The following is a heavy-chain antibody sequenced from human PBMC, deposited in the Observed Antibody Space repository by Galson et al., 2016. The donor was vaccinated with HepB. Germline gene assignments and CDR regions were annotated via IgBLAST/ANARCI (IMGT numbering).Heavy chain of an antibody. Sequence: SLRLSCAASGFTFNSYWMSWVRQAPGKGPEWVANIKEDGNEKSYVDSVKGRFTISRDIAKNSLYLQMNSLRAADTAVYYCARNKLMVVGVDVFDLWGQGTMVTVAS. V-gene: IGHV3-7*01. CDR1: GFTFNSYW. D-gene: IGHD3-22*01. J-gene: IGHJ3*01. CDR2: IKEDGNEK. CDR3: ARNKLMVVGVDVFDL.